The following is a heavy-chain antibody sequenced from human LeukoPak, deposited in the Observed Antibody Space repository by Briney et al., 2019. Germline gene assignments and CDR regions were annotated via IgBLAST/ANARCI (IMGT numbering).Heavy chain of an antibody. D-gene: IGHD1-1*01. CDR2: ISYDGSNK. V-gene: IGHV3-30*18. CDR3: AKGGLRYSDY. J-gene: IGHJ4*02. Sequence: GRSLRLSCAASGFTLSSYGMHWVRQAPGKGLEWVAVISYDGSNKYYADSVKGRFTISRDNSKNTLYLQMNSLRAEDTAVYYCAKGGLRYSDYWGQGTLVTVSS. CDR1: GFTLSSYG.